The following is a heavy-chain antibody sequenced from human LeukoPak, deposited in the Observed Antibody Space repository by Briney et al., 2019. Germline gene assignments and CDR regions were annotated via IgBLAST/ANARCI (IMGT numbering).Heavy chain of an antibody. D-gene: IGHD4-17*01. Sequence: SETLSLTCAVYGGSFSGYYWSWIRQPPGKGLEWIGEINHSGSTNYNPSLKSRVTISVDTSKNQFSLKLSSVTAADTAVYYCARGTVTTSVPLRPSAFDYWGQGTLATVSS. CDR1: GGSFSGYY. V-gene: IGHV4-34*01. CDR3: ARGTVTTSVPLRPSAFDY. J-gene: IGHJ4*02. CDR2: INHSGST.